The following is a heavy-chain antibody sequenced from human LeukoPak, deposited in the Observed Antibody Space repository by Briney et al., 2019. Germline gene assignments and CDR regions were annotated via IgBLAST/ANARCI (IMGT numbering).Heavy chain of an antibody. V-gene: IGHV4-61*05. Sequence: ASETLSLTCTVSGGSISSSSYYWGWIRQPPGKGLEWIGYIYYSGSTNYNPSLKSRVTISVDTSKNQFSLKLSSVTAADTAVYYCARAWVEGGHYYYYYMDVWGKGTTVTVSS. J-gene: IGHJ6*03. CDR1: GGSISSSSYY. D-gene: IGHD3-16*01. CDR2: IYYSGST. CDR3: ARAWVEGGHYYYYYMDV.